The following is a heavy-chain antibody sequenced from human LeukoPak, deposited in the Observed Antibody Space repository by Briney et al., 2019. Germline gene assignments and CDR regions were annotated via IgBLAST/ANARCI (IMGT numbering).Heavy chain of an antibody. D-gene: IGHD3-10*01. J-gene: IGHJ4*02. CDR2: ISGDGGST. CDR3: AKVPGAHDYFDY. Sequence: PGGSLRLSCAASGFTFDDYAMHWVRQAPGKGLEWVSLISGDGGSTYYADSVKGRFTISRDNSKNSLYLHMNSLRTEDTALYYCAKVPGAHDYFDYWGQGTLVTVSS. V-gene: IGHV3-43*02. CDR1: GFTFDDYA.